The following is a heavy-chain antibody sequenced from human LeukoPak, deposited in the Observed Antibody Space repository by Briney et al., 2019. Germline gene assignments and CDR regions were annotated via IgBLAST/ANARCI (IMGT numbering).Heavy chain of an antibody. V-gene: IGHV5-51*01. D-gene: IGHD6-13*01. CDR2: IYPGDSDT. CDR1: GYSFTNFW. Sequence: GESLKISCKGSGYSFTNFWIGWVRQMPGKGLEWMGIIYPGDSDTRYSPSFQGQVTISADKSISTAYLQWSSLKASDTAMYYCARQQLSSWFDPWGQGTLVTVSS. CDR3: ARQQLSSWFDP. J-gene: IGHJ5*02.